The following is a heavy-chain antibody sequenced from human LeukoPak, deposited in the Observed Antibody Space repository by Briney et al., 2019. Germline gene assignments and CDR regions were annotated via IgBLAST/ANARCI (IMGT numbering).Heavy chain of an antibody. Sequence: NPSETLSLTCTVSGVSVRSDNHYWGWIRQPPGLGLEWIGSMSYSGNTYHDPSLKSRVTISVDTSKNQFSLKLSSVTAADTAVYYCARHGVCTSTNCHRYFDSWGQGILVTVSS. J-gene: IGHJ4*02. D-gene: IGHD2-2*02. CDR3: ARHGVCTSTNCHRYFDS. CDR2: MSYSGNT. V-gene: IGHV4-39*01. CDR1: GVSVRSDNHY.